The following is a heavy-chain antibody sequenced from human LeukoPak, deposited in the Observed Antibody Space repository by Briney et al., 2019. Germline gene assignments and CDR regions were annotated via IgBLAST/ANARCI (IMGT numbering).Heavy chain of an antibody. D-gene: IGHD2-2*02. Sequence: GGSLRLSCAASGFTFSSYAMSWVRQAPGKGLEWVSAISGSGGSTYYADSVKGRFTISRDNSKNTLYLQMNSLRAEDTAVYYCAKGSLGYCSSTSCYSYYYYGMDVWGQGTTVTVSS. J-gene: IGHJ6*02. CDR1: GFTFSSYA. CDR2: ISGSGGST. V-gene: IGHV3-23*01. CDR3: AKGSLGYCSSTSCYSYYYYGMDV.